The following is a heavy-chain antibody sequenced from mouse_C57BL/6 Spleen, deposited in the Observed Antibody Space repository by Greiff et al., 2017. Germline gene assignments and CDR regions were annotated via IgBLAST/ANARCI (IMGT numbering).Heavy chain of an antibody. CDR3: ARDHYSNYSAWFAY. CDR2: ISDGGSYT. Sequence: DVKLVESGGGLVKPGGSLKLSCAASGFTFSSYAMSWVRQTPEKRLEWVATISDGGSYTYYPDNVKGRFTISRDNAKNNLYLQMSHLKSEDTAMYYCARDHYSNYSAWFAYWGQGTLVTVSA. J-gene: IGHJ3*01. CDR1: GFTFSSYA. D-gene: IGHD2-5*01. V-gene: IGHV5-4*01.